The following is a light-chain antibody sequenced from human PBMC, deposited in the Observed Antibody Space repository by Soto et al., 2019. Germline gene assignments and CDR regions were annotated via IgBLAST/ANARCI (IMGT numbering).Light chain of an antibody. V-gene: IGLV1-44*01. CDR2: SNN. CDR3: AAWDDSLNGLV. CDR1: SSNIGSNT. J-gene: IGLJ2*01. Sequence: QLVLTQPPSASGTPEQRVTISCSGSSSNIGSNTVNWYQQLPGTAPKLLIYSNNQRPSGVPDRFSGPKSGTSASLAISGLQSEDEADYYCAAWDDSLNGLVFGGGTKLTVL.